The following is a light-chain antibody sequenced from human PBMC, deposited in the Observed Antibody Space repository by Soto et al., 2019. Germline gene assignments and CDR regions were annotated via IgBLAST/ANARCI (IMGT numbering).Light chain of an antibody. CDR2: DAS. CDR1: QSITTW. V-gene: IGKV1-5*01. J-gene: IGKJ4*01. Sequence: DIQMTQSPSTLSASVGDRVTITCRASQSITTWLAWYQQQPGKAPKVLIYDASSLESGVPSRFSGSGFGTEFTLTIGSLQPDDFAIYYCQHYKSYPLTFGGGTKVEIK. CDR3: QHYKSYPLT.